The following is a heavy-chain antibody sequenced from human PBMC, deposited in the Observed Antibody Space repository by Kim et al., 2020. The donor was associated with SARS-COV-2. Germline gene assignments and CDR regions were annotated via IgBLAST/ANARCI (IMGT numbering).Heavy chain of an antibody. V-gene: IGHV4-34*01. CDR1: GGSFSGYY. J-gene: IGHJ4*02. D-gene: IGHD1-26*01. CDR2: VNHSGST. CDR3: ARGRGGSHYPYFDS. Sequence: SETLSLTCAVYGGSFSGYYWTWIRQPPGKGLEWIGEVNHSGSTNYNPSLKSRVTISADTPKNQLSLKLNSVTAADTALYYCARGRGGSHYPYFDSWGQGTLVTVSS.